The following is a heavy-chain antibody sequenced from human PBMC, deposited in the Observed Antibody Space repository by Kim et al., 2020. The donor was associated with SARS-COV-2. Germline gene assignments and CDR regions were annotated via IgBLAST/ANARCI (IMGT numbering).Heavy chain of an antibody. D-gene: IGHD6-19*01. CDR3: ARRLGSGWYYFDY. CDR1: GASVSSSGFF. J-gene: IGHJ4*02. CDR2: IYYSGIS. Sequence: SETLSLTCTVSGASVSSSGFFWSWIRQPPGKGLEWIGYIYYSGISNYNPSLKSRVTISLDTSKNQFSLKLNSVTAADTAVYYCARRLGSGWYYFDYWGQGTLVTVSS. V-gene: IGHV4-61*08.